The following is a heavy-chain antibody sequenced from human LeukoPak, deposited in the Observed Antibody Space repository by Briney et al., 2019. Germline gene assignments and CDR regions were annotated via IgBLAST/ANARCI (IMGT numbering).Heavy chain of an antibody. J-gene: IGHJ4*02. CDR3: ARDARVVVDY. CDR1: GFTFSSYW. D-gene: IGHD2-15*01. Sequence: GGSLRLSCAASGFTFSSYWMSWDRQAPGKGLEWVANINLDGGEKYYVDSVKGRFTISRDNAKNSLYLLMNSLRAEDTAVYYCARDARVVVDYWGQGTLVTVFS. CDR2: INLDGGEK. V-gene: IGHV3-7*01.